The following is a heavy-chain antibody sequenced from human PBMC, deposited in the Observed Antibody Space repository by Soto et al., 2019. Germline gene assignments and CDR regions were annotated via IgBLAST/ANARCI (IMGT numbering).Heavy chain of an antibody. V-gene: IGHV5-10-1*01. Sequence: GESLKISCKGSGYSFTSYWISWVRQMPGKGLEWMGRIDPSDSYTNYSPSFQGHVTISADKSISTAYLQWSSLKASDTAMYYCAGLLTVTPDWFDPWGQGTLVTVSS. CDR2: IDPSDSYT. D-gene: IGHD4-17*01. J-gene: IGHJ5*02. CDR3: AGLLTVTPDWFDP. CDR1: GYSFTSYW.